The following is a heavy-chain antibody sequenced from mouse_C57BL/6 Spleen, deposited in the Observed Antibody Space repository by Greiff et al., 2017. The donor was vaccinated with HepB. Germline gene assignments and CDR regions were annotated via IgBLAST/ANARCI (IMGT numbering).Heavy chain of an antibody. CDR1: GFTFSSYA. J-gene: IGHJ1*03. CDR2: ISSGGDYI. CDR3: TRVTTVVARNCYFDG. D-gene: IGHD1-1*01. Sequence: EVKVVESGAGLVKPGGSLKLSCAASGFTFSSYAMSWVRQTPEKRLEWVAYISSGGDYIYYADTVKGRFTISRDNARNTLYLQMSSLKSEDTAMYYCTRVTTVVARNCYFDGWGTGTTVTVSS. V-gene: IGHV5-9-1*02.